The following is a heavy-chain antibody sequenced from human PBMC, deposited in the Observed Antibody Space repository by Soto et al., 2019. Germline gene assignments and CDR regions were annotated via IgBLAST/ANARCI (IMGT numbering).Heavy chain of an antibody. V-gene: IGHV1-18*01. CDR2: ISAYNGNT. D-gene: IGHD6-13*01. CDR1: GYTFTSYG. CDR3: ARGITPSYSSSLDY. Sequence: ASVKVSCKASGYTFTSYGISWVRQAPGQGLEWMGWISAYNGNTNYAQKLQGRVTMTTDTSTSTAYMGLRSLRSDDTAVYYCARGITPSYSSSLDYWGQGTLVTVSS. J-gene: IGHJ4*02.